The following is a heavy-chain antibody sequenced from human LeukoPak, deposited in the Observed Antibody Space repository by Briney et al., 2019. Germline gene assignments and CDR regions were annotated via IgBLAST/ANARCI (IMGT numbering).Heavy chain of an antibody. D-gene: IGHD5-18*01. J-gene: IGHJ4*02. CDR1: GYTFTGRY. CDR3: ATNPNSYGPDY. V-gene: IGHV1-2*06. CDR2: IDPNSGVT. Sequence: ASVKVSCKASGYTFTGRYMHWVRQAPGQGLDCMGRIDPNSGVTNLAQKFQGRVTMTRDTSVSTAYMELSGLGSDDTAVYYCATNPNSYGPDYWGQGTLVTVSS.